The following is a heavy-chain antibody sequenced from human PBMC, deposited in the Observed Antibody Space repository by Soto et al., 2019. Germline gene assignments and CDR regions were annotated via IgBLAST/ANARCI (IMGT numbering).Heavy chain of an antibody. J-gene: IGHJ4*02. CDR1: GFTFSNYA. Sequence: EVQLLESGGGLVQPGGSLRLTCAASGFTFSNYAMSCVRQAPGKGLEWVSAISSSGDSPYYADSVKGRFTVSRDNSKNTLYLQMNSLRVEDTAIYYCARNTIPHPHYGGQGTLVTVSS. D-gene: IGHD1-1*01. V-gene: IGHV3-23*01. CDR3: ARNTIPHPHY. CDR2: ISSSGDSP.